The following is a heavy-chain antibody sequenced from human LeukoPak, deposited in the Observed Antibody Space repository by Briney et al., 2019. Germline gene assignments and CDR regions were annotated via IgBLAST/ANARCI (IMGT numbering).Heavy chain of an antibody. CDR3: ARGPSGSADDAFDI. Sequence: GSLRLSCAASGFTVSSNYMSWVRQAPGKGLEWVSVIYSGGSTYYADSVKGRFTVSRDNSKNTLYLQMNSLRAEDTAVYYCARGPSGSADDAFDIWGQGTMVTVSS. D-gene: IGHD1-26*01. CDR1: GFTVSSNY. CDR2: IYSGGST. J-gene: IGHJ3*02. V-gene: IGHV3-66*01.